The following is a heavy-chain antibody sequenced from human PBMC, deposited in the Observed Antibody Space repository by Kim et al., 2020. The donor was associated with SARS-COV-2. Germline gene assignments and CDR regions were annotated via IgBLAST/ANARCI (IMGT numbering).Heavy chain of an antibody. J-gene: IGHJ6*02. CDR3: VRYPSSRLRGLTYSYYGIDV. CDR2: ISYDGSNK. Sequence: GGSLRLSCAASGFTFSSCAMHWVRQAPGKGLEWVAVISYDGSNKNYADSVKGRFTISRDNSKNTLYQQMNSLRAEDTAVYSCVRYPSSRLRGLTYSYYGIDVWGQGTTVTVSS. D-gene: IGHD3-10*01. CDR1: GFTFSSCA. V-gene: IGHV3-30-3*01.